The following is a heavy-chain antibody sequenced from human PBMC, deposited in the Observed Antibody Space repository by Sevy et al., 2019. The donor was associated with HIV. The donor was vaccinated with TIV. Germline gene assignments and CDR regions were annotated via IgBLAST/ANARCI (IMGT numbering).Heavy chain of an antibody. CDR2: ISGSGGST. V-gene: IGHV3-23*01. D-gene: IGHD6-19*01. Sequence: GGSLRLSCAASGFSFSSYAMSWVRQAPGKGLEWVSGISGSGGSTYYADSLKGRFTISRDNSKNTLYLQMNSLTAEDTALYYCAKDIDSSGYYYFDYWGQGTLVTVSS. CDR1: GFSFSSYA. J-gene: IGHJ4*02. CDR3: AKDIDSSGYYYFDY.